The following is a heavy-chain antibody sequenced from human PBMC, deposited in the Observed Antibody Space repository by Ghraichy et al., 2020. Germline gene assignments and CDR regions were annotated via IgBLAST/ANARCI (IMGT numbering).Heavy chain of an antibody. V-gene: IGHV3-9*01. J-gene: IGHJ1*01. Sequence: GGSLRLSCAASGFTFDDYAMHWVRQAPGKGLEWVSGISCNSGSIGYADSVKGRFTISRDNAKNSLYLQMNSLRAEDTALYYCAKDALTDPIATQGNGGFQHCCQGTLVTVPS. CDR3: AKDALTDPIATQGNGGFQH. CDR2: ISCNSGSI. CDR1: GFTFDDYA. D-gene: IGHD2-8*01.